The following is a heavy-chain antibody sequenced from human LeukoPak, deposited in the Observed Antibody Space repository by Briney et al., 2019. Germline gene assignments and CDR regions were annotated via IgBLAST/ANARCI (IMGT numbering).Heavy chain of an antibody. CDR2: IKHSGST. J-gene: IGHJ6*02. CDR1: GGSFSGYY. CDR3: ARGRRYCSSTSCYNVYYYYGMDV. V-gene: IGHV4-34*01. D-gene: IGHD2-2*01. Sequence: SETLSLTCAVYGGSFSGYYWSWIRQPPGPGLEWIGEIKHSGSTNYHPSLKSRVTISVDTSKNQFSLKLSSVTAADTAVYYCARGRRYCSSTSCYNVYYYYGMDVWGQGTTVTVSS.